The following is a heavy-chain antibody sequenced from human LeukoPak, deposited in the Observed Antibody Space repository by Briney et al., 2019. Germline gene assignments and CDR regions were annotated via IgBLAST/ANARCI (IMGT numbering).Heavy chain of an antibody. D-gene: IGHD3-22*01. Sequence: KASETLSLICTVSGGSISSYYWGWIRQPPGKGRGWIGYIYYRGSTNYNPSLKSRVTISVDTSKNQFCLKLGSVTAADTAVYHCARQPERLYYYDSSGYYYEGYFDYWGQGTLVTVSS. J-gene: IGHJ4*02. CDR1: GGSISSYY. CDR2: IYYRGST. CDR3: ARQPERLYYYDSSGYYYEGYFDY. V-gene: IGHV4-59*08.